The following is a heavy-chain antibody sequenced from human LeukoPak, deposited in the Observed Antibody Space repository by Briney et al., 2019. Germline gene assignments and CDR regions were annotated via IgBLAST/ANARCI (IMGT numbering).Heavy chain of an antibody. Sequence: GESLKISCKVSGYNFTNYWIGWVRQMPGKGLEWVGIIYPGDSDTRYSPSFQGQVTISADKSITTAYLQWSSPKASHTAMYYCARGRYSRGWFDYWGQGTLVTVSS. CDR1: GYNFTNYW. CDR2: IYPGDSDT. J-gene: IGHJ5*01. D-gene: IGHD6-19*01. V-gene: IGHV5-51*01. CDR3: ARGRYSRGWFDY.